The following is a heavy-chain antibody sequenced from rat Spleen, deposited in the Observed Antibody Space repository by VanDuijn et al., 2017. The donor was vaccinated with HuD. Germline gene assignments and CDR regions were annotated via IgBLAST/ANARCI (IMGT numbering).Heavy chain of an antibody. D-gene: IGHD4-3*01. V-gene: IGHV5-27*01. CDR2: ISTGGGST. CDR3: VREAFGVDY. CDR1: GFTFSNYY. J-gene: IGHJ2*01. Sequence: EVQLVESGGGLVQPGRSLKLSCAASGFTFSNYYMAWVRQAPTKGLEWVAYISTGGGSTYYRDSVKGRFTISRDNAKSTLYLQMDSLRSEDTAIYYCVREAFGVDYWGQGVMVTVSS.